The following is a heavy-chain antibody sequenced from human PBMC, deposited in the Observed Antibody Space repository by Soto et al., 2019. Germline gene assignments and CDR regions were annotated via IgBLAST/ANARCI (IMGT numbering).Heavy chain of an antibody. V-gene: IGHV3-30*18. D-gene: IGHD3-22*01. CDR1: GFTFSTYG. CDR3: AKEQLAMTVVVADYFDS. Sequence: QVQLVESGGGVVQPGKSLRLSCAASGFTFSTYGIHCVRQAPGKGLEWVALISYDGGSKYYGDSVKGRFIISRDNSHNTVSLQMNSLRADDTAVYFCAKEQLAMTVVVADYFDSWGQGTLVTVSS. J-gene: IGHJ4*02. CDR2: ISYDGGSK.